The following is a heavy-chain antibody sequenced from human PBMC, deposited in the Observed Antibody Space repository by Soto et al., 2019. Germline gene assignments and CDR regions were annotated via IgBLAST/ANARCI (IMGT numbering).Heavy chain of an antibody. CDR3: ARGTTGAPGAFDY. D-gene: IGHD1-1*01. CDR1: GYTFTGYY. J-gene: IGHJ4*02. Sequence: QVQPVQSGAEVKKPGSSVKVSCKASGYTFTGYYMHWVRQAPGQGVEWMGWINPNSGGTNYAPKFQGWVNITRDTSISKDYMELSRLGSDETAMYYCARGTTGAPGAFDYWGQGTLVTVSS. CDR2: INPNSGGT. V-gene: IGHV1-2*04.